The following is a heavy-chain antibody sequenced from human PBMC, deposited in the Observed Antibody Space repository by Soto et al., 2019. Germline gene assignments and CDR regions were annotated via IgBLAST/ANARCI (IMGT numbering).Heavy chain of an antibody. CDR2: ISTDGTTT. V-gene: IGHV3-74*01. J-gene: IGHJ4*02. CDR3: IRDRTTITLFDY. D-gene: IGHD4-4*01. CDR1: GFTFNMYW. Sequence: GGSLRLSCAASGFTFNMYWMHWVRQAPGKGLVWISRISTDGTTTGYADSVRGRLTVSRDNARNTLYLQMNSLRVEDTAVYYCIRDRTTITLFDYWGQGALVTVSS.